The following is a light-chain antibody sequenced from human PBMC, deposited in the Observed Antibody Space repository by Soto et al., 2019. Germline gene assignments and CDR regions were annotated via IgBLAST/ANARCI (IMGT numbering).Light chain of an antibody. CDR1: QTISSW. Sequence: DVPMSQSSSTLSGSVGDRDTTSCRASQTISSWLAWYQQKPGKAPKLLIYAASRLQSGVPSRFSGSGSGTEFTLTISSLQPNDFATYYCQHYNSYSEAFGQGTKV. V-gene: IGKV1-5*01. CDR2: AAS. CDR3: QHYNSYSEA. J-gene: IGKJ1*01.